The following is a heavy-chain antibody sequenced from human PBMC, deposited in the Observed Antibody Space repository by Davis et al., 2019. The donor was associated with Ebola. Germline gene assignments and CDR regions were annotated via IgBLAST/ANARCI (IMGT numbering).Heavy chain of an antibody. CDR1: GYTFTGYY. CDR2: INPNSGGT. Sequence: AASVKVSCKASGYTFTGYYMHWVRQAPGQGLEWMGRINPNSGGTNYAQKFQGRVTMTRDTSISTAYMELSRLRSDDTAVYYCARGALARRRITIFWPNPGMDVWGKGTTVTVSS. D-gene: IGHD3-9*01. CDR3: ARGALARRRITIFWPNPGMDV. V-gene: IGHV1-2*06. J-gene: IGHJ6*04.